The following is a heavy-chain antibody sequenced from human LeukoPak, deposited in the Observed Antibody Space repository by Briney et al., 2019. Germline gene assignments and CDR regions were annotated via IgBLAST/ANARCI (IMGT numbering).Heavy chain of an antibody. CDR2: MSGSGGST. J-gene: IGHJ4*02. V-gene: IGHV3-23*01. D-gene: IGHD3-22*01. Sequence: GGSLRLSCAASGFTFSSYAMSWVRQAPGKGLEWVSAMSGSGGSTYYADSVKGRFTISRDNSKNTPYLQMNSLRAEDTAVYYCAKDATYYYDSSGYHALGYFDYWGQGALVTVSS. CDR3: AKDATYYYDSSGYHALGYFDY. CDR1: GFTFSSYA.